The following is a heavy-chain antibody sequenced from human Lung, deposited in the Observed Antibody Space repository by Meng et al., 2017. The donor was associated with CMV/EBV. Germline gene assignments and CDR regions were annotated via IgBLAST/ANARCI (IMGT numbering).Heavy chain of an antibody. CDR1: GFTVSGNY. V-gene: IGHV3-53*01. Sequence: GXSLRLSCAASGFTVSGNYMSWVRQAPGRGLEWVSIIYYSGGTDYAESVKGRFTMSRDSSKNTVYLQMNSLRVEDTAVYYCARDFGYWGQGTLVTVSS. CDR2: IYYSGGT. CDR3: ARDFGY. J-gene: IGHJ4*02.